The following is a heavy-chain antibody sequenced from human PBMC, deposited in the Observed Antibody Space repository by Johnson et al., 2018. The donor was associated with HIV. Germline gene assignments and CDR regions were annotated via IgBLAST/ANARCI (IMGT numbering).Heavy chain of an antibody. Sequence: QVQLVESGGGVVQPGRSLRLSCAASGFTFSSYGMHWVRQAPGKGLEWVAVISYDGSNKYYADSVKGRFTISRDNSKNTLYLQMNSLRAEDTALYYCAKALGVYGDYVLDAFDIWGQGTMVTVSS. CDR1: GFTFSSYG. V-gene: IGHV3-30*18. CDR3: AKALGVYGDYVLDAFDI. CDR2: ISYDGSNK. J-gene: IGHJ3*02. D-gene: IGHD4-17*01.